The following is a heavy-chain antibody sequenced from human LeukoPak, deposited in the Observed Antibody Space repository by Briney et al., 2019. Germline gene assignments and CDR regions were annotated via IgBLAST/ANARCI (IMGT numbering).Heavy chain of an antibody. CDR3: ARGLSSYGLYYYYYMDV. V-gene: IGHV4-59*01. CDR1: GGSINDYY. D-gene: IGHD5-18*01. J-gene: IGHJ6*03. CDR2: IYYTGRT. Sequence: PSETLSLTCTVSGGSINDYYWSWIRQSPGKGLQWIGYIYYTGRTKYNLSVQSRVTISVDTSKNQFSLNLRSVTSADTAVYYCARGLSSYGLYYYYYMDVWGKGTTVTISS.